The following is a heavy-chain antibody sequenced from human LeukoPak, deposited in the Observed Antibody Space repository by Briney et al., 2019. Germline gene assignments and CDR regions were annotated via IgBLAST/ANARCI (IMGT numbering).Heavy chain of an antibody. Sequence: GGSLRLSCAASGFTFSSYAMSWVRQAPGKGLEWVSSISSSSSYIYYADSVKGRFTISRDNAKNSLYLQMNSLRAEDTAVYYCARDPQYYDSSGYHDYWGQGTLVTVSS. V-gene: IGHV3-21*01. J-gene: IGHJ4*02. CDR1: GFTFSSYA. D-gene: IGHD3-22*01. CDR2: ISSSSSYI. CDR3: ARDPQYYDSSGYHDY.